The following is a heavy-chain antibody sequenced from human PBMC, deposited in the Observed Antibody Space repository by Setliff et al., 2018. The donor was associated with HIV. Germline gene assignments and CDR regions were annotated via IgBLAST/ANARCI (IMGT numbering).Heavy chain of an antibody. CDR2: IHYSGST. D-gene: IGHD3-9*01. V-gene: IGHV4-39*01. Sequence: PSETLSLTCTVSGGSISSSSYYWDWIRQPPGKGLEWIGSIHYSGSTYYNPSLKSRITVSVDTSKNQFSLNLSSVTAADTAVYYCASHQHNFTGYYYYYYYMAVWGRGTMVTVSS. CDR3: ASHQHNFTGYYYYYYYMAV. CDR1: GGSISSSSYY. J-gene: IGHJ6*03.